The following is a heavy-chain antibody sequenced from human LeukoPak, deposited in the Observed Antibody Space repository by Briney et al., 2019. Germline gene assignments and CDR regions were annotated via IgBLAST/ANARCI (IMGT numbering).Heavy chain of an antibody. CDR3: VEGSNYGDSSF. CDR2: VKPDGSER. Sequence: GGSLRLSCAASGFTSRIDWMSWVPQVPGEGPEWVANVKPDGSERYYVDSVKGRVIVSRDNAKTSLFLQMNSLRAEDTAMYYCVEGSNYGDSSFWGQGTLVTVSS. CDR1: GFTSRIDW. J-gene: IGHJ4*02. V-gene: IGHV3-7*01. D-gene: IGHD4-17*01.